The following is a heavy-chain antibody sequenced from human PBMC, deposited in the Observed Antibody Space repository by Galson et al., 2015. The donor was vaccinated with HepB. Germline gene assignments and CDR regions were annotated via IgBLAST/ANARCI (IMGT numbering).Heavy chain of an antibody. V-gene: IGHV3-48*02. CDR3: AREESLVHLLDV. J-gene: IGHJ6*02. CDR1: GFTFRSYS. CDR2: ISSSSSTI. Sequence: SLRLSCAASGFTFRSYSMHWVRQAPGKGLEWVSYISSSSSTIYYADSVKGRFTISRDNPKNSLYLQMNSLRDEDTAVYYCAREESLVHLLDVWGQGTTVTVSS. D-gene: IGHD6-13*01.